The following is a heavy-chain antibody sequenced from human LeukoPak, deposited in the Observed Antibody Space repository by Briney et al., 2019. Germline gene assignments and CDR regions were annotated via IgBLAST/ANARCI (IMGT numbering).Heavy chain of an antibody. CDR2: IYYSGST. J-gene: IGHJ4*02. D-gene: IGHD3-10*01. V-gene: IGHV4-39*07. CDR1: GGSISSSSYY. Sequence: SETLSLTCTVSGGSISSSSYYWGWIRQPPGKGLEWIGSIYYSGSTYYNPSLKSRVTISVDTSKNQFSLKLSSVTAADTAVYYCARVGYYGSGSYYFDYWGQGTLVTVSS. CDR3: ARVGYYGSGSYYFDY.